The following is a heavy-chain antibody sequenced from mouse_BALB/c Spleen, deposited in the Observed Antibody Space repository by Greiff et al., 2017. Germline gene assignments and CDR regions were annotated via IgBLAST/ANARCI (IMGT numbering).Heavy chain of an antibody. D-gene: IGHD1-2*01. CDR3: ARGDGPYWYFDV. V-gene: IGHV3-2*02. CDR1: GYSITSDYD. J-gene: IGHJ1*01. CDR2: ISYSGST. Sequence: EVKLQESGPGLVKPSQSLSLTCTVTGYSITSDYDWNWIRQFPGNKLEWMGYISYSGSTSYNPSLKSRISITRDTSKNQFFLQLNSVTTEDTATYYCARGDGPYWYFDVWGAGTTLTVSS.